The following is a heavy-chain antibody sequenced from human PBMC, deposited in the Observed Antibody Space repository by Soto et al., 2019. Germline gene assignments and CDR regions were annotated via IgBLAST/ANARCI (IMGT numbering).Heavy chain of an antibody. D-gene: IGHD3-22*01. V-gene: IGHV3-33*01. CDR3: ARDKDYYDSSGYYFAHAALDY. CDR2: IWYDGSNK. CDR1: GFTFSSHG. J-gene: IGHJ4*02. Sequence: GGSLRLSCAASGFTFSSHGMHWVRQAPGKGLEWVAVIWYDGSNKYYADSVKGRFTISRDNSKNTLYLQMNSLRAEDTAVYYCARDKDYYDSSGYYFAHAALDYWGQGTLVTVSS.